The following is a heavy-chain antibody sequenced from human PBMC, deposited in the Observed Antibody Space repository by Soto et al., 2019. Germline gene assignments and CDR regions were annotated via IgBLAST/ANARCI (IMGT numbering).Heavy chain of an antibody. CDR1: GGTFSSYA. J-gene: IGHJ6*02. V-gene: IGHV1-69*13. CDR3: ARALMAYYYDSNGYYYYGMDV. CDR2: IIPIFGTA. Sequence: SVKVSCKASGGTFSSYAISWVRQAPGRGLEWMGGIIPIFGTANYAQKFQGRVTITADESTSTAYMELSSLRSEDTAVYYCARALMAYYYDSNGYYYYGMDVWGQGTTVTVSS. D-gene: IGHD3-22*01.